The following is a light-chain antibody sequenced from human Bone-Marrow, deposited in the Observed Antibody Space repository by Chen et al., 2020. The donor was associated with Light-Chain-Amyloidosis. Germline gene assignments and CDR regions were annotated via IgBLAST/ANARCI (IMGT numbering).Light chain of an antibody. J-gene: IGLJ3*02. Sequence: QSALAQPASVSGSPGPSITISCTGTSSDVGTYNLVSWYQQHPGRAPKLMIYEVTKRPSGVSARFSGSKSGNTASLTISGLQAEDEADFYCCSYAGSRTRVFGGGTKLTVL. CDR2: EVT. V-gene: IGLV2-23*02. CDR3: CSYAGSRTRV. CDR1: SSDVGTYNL.